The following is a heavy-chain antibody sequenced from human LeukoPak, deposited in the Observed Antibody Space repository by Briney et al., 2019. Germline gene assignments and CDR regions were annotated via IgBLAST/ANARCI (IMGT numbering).Heavy chain of an antibody. CDR3: AREYCGGDCYFDY. CDR2: IYSGGST. CDR1: GFTVSSNH. D-gene: IGHD2-21*02. V-gene: IGHV3-53*04. J-gene: IGHJ4*02. Sequence: GGSLRLSCAASGFTVSSNHMSWVRQAPGKGLEWVSVIYSGGSTYFADSVKGRFTVSRHNSMNTLYLQMNSLRAEDTAVYYCAREYCGGDCYFDYWGQGILVTVSS.